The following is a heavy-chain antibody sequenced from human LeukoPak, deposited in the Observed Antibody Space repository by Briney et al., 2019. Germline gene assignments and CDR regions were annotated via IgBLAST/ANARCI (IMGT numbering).Heavy chain of an antibody. J-gene: IGHJ5*02. CDR2: INPNSGGT. V-gene: IGHV1-2*02. Sequence: ASVKVSCKASGGTFSSYAISWVRQAPGQGLEWMGWINPNSGGTNYAQKFQGRVTMTRDTSISTAYMELSRLRSDDTAVYYCARDLVVVISSSNWFDPWGQGTLVTVSS. CDR3: ARDLVVVISSSNWFDP. D-gene: IGHD3-22*01. CDR1: GGTFSSYA.